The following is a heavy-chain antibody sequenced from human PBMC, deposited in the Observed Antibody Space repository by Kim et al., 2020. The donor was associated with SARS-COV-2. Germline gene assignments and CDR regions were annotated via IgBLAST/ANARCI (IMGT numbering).Heavy chain of an antibody. J-gene: IGHJ6*02. D-gene: IGHD6-13*01. V-gene: IGHV4-59*13. Sequence: SETLSLTCTVSGGSISSYYWSWIRQPPGKGLEWIGYIYYSGSTNYNPSLKSRVTISVDTSKNQFSLKLSSVTAADTAVYYCARGAFGQQLVHGAGSDYYYGMDVWGQGTTVTVSS. CDR1: GGSISSYY. CDR2: IYYSGST. CDR3: ARGAFGQQLVHGAGSDYYYGMDV.